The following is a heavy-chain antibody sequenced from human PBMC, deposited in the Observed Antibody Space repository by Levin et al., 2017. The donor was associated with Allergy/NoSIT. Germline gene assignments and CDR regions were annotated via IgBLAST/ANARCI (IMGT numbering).Heavy chain of an antibody. CDR3: VSSWYNWNSHYYYYYMDA. J-gene: IGHJ6*03. V-gene: IGHV4-38-2*01. Sequence: SSETLSLNCAVSGSSISSGYYWGWIRQSPGRGLEWIGSIFHSGTTYYNLSLKSRVTLSVDTSKNQFSLKLISVTAADTAVYYCVSSWYNWNSHYYYYYMDAWGKGTTVTVSS. D-gene: IGHD1-20*01. CDR2: IFHSGTT. CDR1: GSSISSGYY.